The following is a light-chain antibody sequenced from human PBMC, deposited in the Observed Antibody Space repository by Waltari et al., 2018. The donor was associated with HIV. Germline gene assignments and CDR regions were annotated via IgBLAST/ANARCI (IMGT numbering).Light chain of an antibody. CDR1: SSNIGSNY. V-gene: IGLV1-47*01. CDR3: AAWDDSLSGSWV. J-gene: IGLJ3*02. CDR2: RNN. Sequence: QSVLTQPPSASGTPGQRVTISCSGSSSNIGSNYVYWYQQLPGTTPKLLIYRNNQRPSVVPDRFSGSKSGTSASLAISGLRSDDEADYYCAAWDDSLSGSWVFGGGTKLTVL.